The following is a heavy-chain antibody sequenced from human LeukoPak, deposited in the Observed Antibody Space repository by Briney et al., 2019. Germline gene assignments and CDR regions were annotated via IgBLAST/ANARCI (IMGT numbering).Heavy chain of an antibody. CDR1: GYTFTNYG. D-gene: IGHD3-3*01. V-gene: IGHV1-18*01. J-gene: IGHJ5*02. Sequence: ASVKVSCKASGYTFTNYGISWVRQAPGQGLEWMGWISIYNGNTDYAQKLRGRVTMTTDTSSSTAYMELRSLRSDDTAVYYCARITYDFWSGYYMPDDPWGQGTLVTVSS. CDR3: ARITYDFWSGYYMPDDP. CDR2: ISIYNGNT.